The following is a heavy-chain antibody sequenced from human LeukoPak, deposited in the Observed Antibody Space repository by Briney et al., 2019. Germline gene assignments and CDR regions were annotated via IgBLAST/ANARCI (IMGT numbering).Heavy chain of an antibody. D-gene: IGHD6-19*01. CDR2: ISGSGGST. CDR1: GFTFSSYA. V-gene: IGHV3-23*01. J-gene: IGHJ4*02. Sequence: PGGSLRLSCAASGFTFSSYAMSWVRQAPGKGLEWVSAISGSGGSTYYADSVKGRFTISRDNAKNSLYLQMNSLRAEDTAVYYCARDRAYSSGPFDYWGQGTLVTVSS. CDR3: ARDRAYSSGPFDY.